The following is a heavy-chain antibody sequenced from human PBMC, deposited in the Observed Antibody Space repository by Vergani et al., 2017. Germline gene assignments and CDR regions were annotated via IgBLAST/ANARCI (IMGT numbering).Heavy chain of an antibody. CDR1: GFTFSSYS. Sequence: EVQLVESGGGLVQPGGSLRLSCAASGFTFSSYSMNWVRQAPGKGLEWVSAISGSGGSTYYADSVKGRFTISRDNSKNTLYLQMNSLRAEDTAVYYCASTGGSYYYYYMDVWGKGTTVTVSS. V-gene: IGHV3-23*04. D-gene: IGHD1-14*01. CDR2: ISGSGGST. CDR3: ASTGGSYYYYYMDV. J-gene: IGHJ6*03.